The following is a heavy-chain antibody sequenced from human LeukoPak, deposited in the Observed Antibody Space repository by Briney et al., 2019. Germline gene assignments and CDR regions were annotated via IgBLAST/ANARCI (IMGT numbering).Heavy chain of an antibody. J-gene: IGHJ4*02. CDR1: GYTFASYD. V-gene: IGHV1-8*01. D-gene: IGHD4-17*01. CDR2: MNPNSGNT. CDR3: ARVGDFRELYFDY. Sequence: APVKVSCTASGYTFASYDINWVRQAPGQGLEWMGWMNPNSGNTGYAQKFQGRVTITSDKSTSTAYMKLSSLRSEDTAVYYCARVGDFRELYFDYWGQGTLVTVSS.